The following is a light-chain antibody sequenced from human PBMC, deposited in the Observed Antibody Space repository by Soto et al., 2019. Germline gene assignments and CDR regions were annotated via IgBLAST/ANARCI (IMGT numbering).Light chain of an antibody. CDR1: QTISSW. CDR3: QHYNSYSEA. J-gene: IGKJ1*01. Sequence: DVQMNHSPSTLSGSVVDRVTITCRASQTISSWLAWYQQKPGKAPKLLIYKASTLKSGVPSRFSGSGSGTEFTLTISSLQPDDFATYYCQHYNSYSEAFGQGTKVDNK. V-gene: IGKV1-5*03. CDR2: KAS.